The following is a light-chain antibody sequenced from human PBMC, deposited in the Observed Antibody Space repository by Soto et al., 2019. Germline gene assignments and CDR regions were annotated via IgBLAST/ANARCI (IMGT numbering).Light chain of an antibody. V-gene: IGKV3-20*01. J-gene: IGKJ4*01. CDR3: QQHGTSPI. CDR2: GAT. Sequence: EVVLTQSPGTLSLSPGERATLSCRASQAVSSILLAWYQQKPGQAPRLLIYGATSRATGIPDRFSGSGSGTDFTLTVSRLATEDFAVYYCQQHGTSPIFGGGTKVEIK. CDR1: QAVSSIL.